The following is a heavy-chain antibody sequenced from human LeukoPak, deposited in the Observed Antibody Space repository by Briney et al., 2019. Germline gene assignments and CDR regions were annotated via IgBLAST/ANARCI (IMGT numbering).Heavy chain of an antibody. CDR2: ISGDGTAR. Sequence: PGGSLRLSRAASGFTSSSYWMHWVRQVPGKGLVWVSRISGDGTARNYADSVKGRFTISRDNSKNTLYLQMNSLRAEDTAVYYCAKAERSPPSYFDYWGQGTLVTVSS. V-gene: IGHV3-74*01. CDR3: AKAERSPPSYFDY. CDR1: GFTSSSYW. J-gene: IGHJ4*02.